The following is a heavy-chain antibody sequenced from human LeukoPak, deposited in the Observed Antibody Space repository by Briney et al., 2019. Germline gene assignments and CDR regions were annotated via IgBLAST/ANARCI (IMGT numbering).Heavy chain of an antibody. D-gene: IGHD6-25*01. Sequence: GGSLRLSCAASGFTFSSYAMHWVRQAPGKGVEGVALISYNGRNKYYADSVKGRFTNSRDNSKNTLYLQRNSLRGEDTAVYYCAREAEALDYWGQGTLVTVSS. CDR2: ISYNGRNK. J-gene: IGHJ4*02. CDR1: GFTFSSYA. V-gene: IGHV3-30*04. CDR3: AREAEALDY.